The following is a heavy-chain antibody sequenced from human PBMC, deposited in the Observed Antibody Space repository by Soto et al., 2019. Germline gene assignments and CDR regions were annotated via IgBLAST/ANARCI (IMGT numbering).Heavy chain of an antibody. CDR2: IYPGDSDT. CDR1: GYSFTSYW. V-gene: IGHV5-51*01. Sequence: GESLKISCKGSGYSFTSYWIGWVRQMPGKGLEWMGIIYPGDSDTRYSPSFQGQVTISADKSISTAYLQWSSLKASDTAMYYCARTNIVVVPASPENDAFDIWGQGTMVTVSS. CDR3: ARTNIVVVPASPENDAFDI. J-gene: IGHJ3*02. D-gene: IGHD2-2*01.